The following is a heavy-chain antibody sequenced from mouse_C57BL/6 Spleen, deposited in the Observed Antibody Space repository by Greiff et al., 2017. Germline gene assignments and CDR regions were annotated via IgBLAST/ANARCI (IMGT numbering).Heavy chain of an antibody. CDR3: TTGGNYPAWFAY. J-gene: IGHJ3*01. CDR1: GFNIKDYY. D-gene: IGHD2-1*01. V-gene: IGHV14-1*01. CDR2: IDPEDGDT. Sequence: EVQLQQSGAELVRPGASVKLSCTASGFNIKDYYMHWVKQRPEQGLEWIGRIDPEDGDTAYAPKFQGKATMTADTSSNTAYLQLSSLTSEDTAVYYCTTGGNYPAWFAYWGQGTLVTVSA.